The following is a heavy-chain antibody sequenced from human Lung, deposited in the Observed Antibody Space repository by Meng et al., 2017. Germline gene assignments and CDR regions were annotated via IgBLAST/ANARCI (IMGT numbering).Heavy chain of an antibody. Sequence: VPVVQAGEEVKKPGASSKVSCKASGYTFPDYSLPWVRRAPGQGFEWMGRINPKSGDTHYAQRFQGRVTMTGDTSISTAYMELSGLRSDDTAMYYCARDEDISAAGKLFGDYWGQGTLVTVSS. J-gene: IGHJ4*02. CDR1: GYTFPDYS. CDR2: INPKSGDT. V-gene: IGHV1-2*06. CDR3: ARDEDISAAGKLFGDY. D-gene: IGHD6-13*01.